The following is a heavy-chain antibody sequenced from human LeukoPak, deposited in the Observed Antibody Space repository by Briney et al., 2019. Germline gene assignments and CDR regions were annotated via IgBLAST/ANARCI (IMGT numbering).Heavy chain of an antibody. D-gene: IGHD4-17*01. J-gene: IGHJ6*03. V-gene: IGHV1-69*13. CDR1: GGTFSSYA. Sequence: SVEVSCKASGGTFSSYAFSWVRQAPGQGLEWMGGIIPLSNTRNYAQKFEGRVTITADESTSTAYMELSSLRSEDTAVYYCARVLRRRALNYYYFYMDVWGTGTTVTISS. CDR2: IIPLSNTR. CDR3: ARVLRRRALNYYYFYMDV.